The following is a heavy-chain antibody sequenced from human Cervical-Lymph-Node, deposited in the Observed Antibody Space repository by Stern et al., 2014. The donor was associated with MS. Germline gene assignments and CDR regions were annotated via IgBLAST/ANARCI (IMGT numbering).Heavy chain of an antibody. CDR2: ISWDGNDE. CDR1: GFTFDDYT. V-gene: IGHV3-43*01. D-gene: IGHD6-25*01. J-gene: IGHJ1*01. CDR3: AKSGEYDGSGGFYYGQFLPH. Sequence: EVQLVESGGAVVQPGGSLRLSCATSGFTFDDYTMHWVRQSPGKGLEWVATISWDGNDEYYAESMKGGFTVSRDDISDSLYLHLTSLKTEDTAIYYCAKSGEYDGSGGFYYGQFLPHWGQGTLVTVTS.